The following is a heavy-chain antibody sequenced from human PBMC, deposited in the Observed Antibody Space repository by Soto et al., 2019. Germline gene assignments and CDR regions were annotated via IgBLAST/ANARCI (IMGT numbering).Heavy chain of an antibody. D-gene: IGHD3-16*02. J-gene: IGHJ4*02. CDR3: SRDSASDYIWGSYRRHFDY. CDR2: ISSSSSYI. V-gene: IGHV3-21*01. Sequence: GGSLRLSCAASGFTFSSYSMNWVRQAPGKGLEWVSSISSSSSYIYYADSVKGRFTISRDNAKNSLYQQMNSLRAEDKAVYFCSRDSASDYIWGSYRRHFDYWGQGTLVTVSS. CDR1: GFTFSSYS.